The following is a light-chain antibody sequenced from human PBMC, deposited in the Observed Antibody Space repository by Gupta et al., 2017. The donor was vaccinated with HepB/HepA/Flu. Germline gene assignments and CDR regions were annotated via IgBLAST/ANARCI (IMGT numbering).Light chain of an antibody. J-gene: IGKJ1*01. Sequence: EIVMTQSPATLSVSPGERATLSCRASQSISSNLVWYQQKPGQTPRLLIYGASTRATGIPARFSGSGSGTEFTLTISSLQSADFAIYYCQQYYNWPRTFGQGTKVEVK. CDR3: QQYYNWPRT. CDR2: GAS. CDR1: QSISSN. V-gene: IGKV3-15*01.